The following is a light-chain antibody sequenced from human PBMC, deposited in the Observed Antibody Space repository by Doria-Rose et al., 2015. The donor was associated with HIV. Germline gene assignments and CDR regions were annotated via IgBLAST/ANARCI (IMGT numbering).Light chain of an antibody. J-gene: IGKJ4*01. Sequence: DIQVTQSPSSLSASVGDRVTITCRASQSTGSFLNWYQQKPGKAPKLLIYAASSLQHGVPSRFSGSGSGTDFTLTISSLQPEDFATYFCQQSYSTPLTFGGGTKVEIK. CDR1: QSTGSF. CDR3: QQSYSTPLT. CDR2: AAS. V-gene: IGKV1-39*01.